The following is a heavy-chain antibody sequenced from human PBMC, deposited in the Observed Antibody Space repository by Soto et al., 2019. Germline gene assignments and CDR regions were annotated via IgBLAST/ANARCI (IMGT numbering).Heavy chain of an antibody. CDR2: IKSKTDGGTT. D-gene: IGHD3-22*01. J-gene: IGHJ4*02. CDR1: GFTFSNAW. V-gene: IGHV3-15*07. Sequence: GGSLRLSCAASGFTFSNAWMNWVRQAPGKGLEWVGRIKSKTDGGTTDYAAPVKGRFTISRDDSKNTLYLQMNSLKTEDTAVYYCTATLPNIMIVVAPPDYWGQGTLVTVSS. CDR3: TATLPNIMIVVAPPDY.